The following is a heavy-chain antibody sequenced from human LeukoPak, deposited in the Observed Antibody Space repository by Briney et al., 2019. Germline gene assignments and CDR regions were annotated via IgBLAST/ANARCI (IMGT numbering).Heavy chain of an antibody. CDR3: AKDVPAHYYDSSGYYSCFDY. J-gene: IGHJ4*02. V-gene: IGHV3-23*01. Sequence: PGGSLRLSCAASGFTVSSYAMSWVRQAPGRGLEWVSAISGSGGSTYYADSVKGRFTISRDNSKNTLYLQMNSLRAEDTAVYYCAKDVPAHYYDSSGYYSCFDYWGQGTLVTVSS. D-gene: IGHD3-22*01. CDR2: ISGSGGST. CDR1: GFTVSSYA.